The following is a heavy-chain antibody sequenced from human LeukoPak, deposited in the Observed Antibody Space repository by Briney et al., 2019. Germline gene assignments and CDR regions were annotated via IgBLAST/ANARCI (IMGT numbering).Heavy chain of an antibody. Sequence: PSETLSLTCTVSGGSISSSSYYWGWIRQPPGKGLEWIGSIYYSGSTYYNPSLKSRVTTSVDTSKNQFSLKLSSVTAAGTAVYYCARALSSSSPWCDYWGQGTLVTVSS. CDR1: GGSISSSSYY. D-gene: IGHD6-6*01. CDR3: ARALSSSSPWCDY. V-gene: IGHV4-39*01. CDR2: IYYSGST. J-gene: IGHJ4*02.